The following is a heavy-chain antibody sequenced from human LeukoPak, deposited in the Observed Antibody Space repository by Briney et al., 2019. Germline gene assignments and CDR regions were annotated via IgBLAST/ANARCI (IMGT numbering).Heavy chain of an antibody. J-gene: IGHJ4*02. Sequence: SETLSPTCAVYGGSFSGYYWSWIRQPPGKGLEWIGEINHSGSTNYNPSLKSRVTISVDTSKNQFSLKLSSVTAADTAVYYCARGRYYDFWSGYYTKSYFDYWGQGTLVTVSS. CDR1: GGSFSGYY. D-gene: IGHD3-3*01. V-gene: IGHV4-34*01. CDR2: INHSGST. CDR3: ARGRYYDFWSGYYTKSYFDY.